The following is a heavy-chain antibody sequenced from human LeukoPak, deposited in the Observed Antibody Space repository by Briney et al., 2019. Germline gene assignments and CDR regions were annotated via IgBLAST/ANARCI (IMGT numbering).Heavy chain of an antibody. CDR2: IYYSGST. J-gene: IGHJ5*02. D-gene: IGHD5-24*01. CDR1: GGSISSYY. V-gene: IGHV4-59*01. CDR3: ARGGRWLQSYNWFDP. Sequence: SETLSLTCTVSGGSISSYYWSRIRQPPGKGLEWIGYIYYSGSTNYNPSLKSRVTISVDTSKNQFSLKLSSVTAADTAVYYCARGGRWLQSYNWFDPWGQGTLVTVSS.